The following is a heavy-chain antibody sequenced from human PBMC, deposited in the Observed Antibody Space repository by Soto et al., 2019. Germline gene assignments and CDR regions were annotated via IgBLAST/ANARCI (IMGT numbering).Heavy chain of an antibody. Sequence: SETLSLTCHFSGGSISSSSYYWSWIRQPPGKGLEWIGYIYYSGSTNYNPSLKSRVTISVDTSKNQFSLKLSSVTAADTAVYYCAGDRLLLWFGELLPRPYYYGMDVWGQGTTVTVSS. CDR3: AGDRLLLWFGELLPRPYYYGMDV. D-gene: IGHD3-10*01. CDR2: IYYSGST. J-gene: IGHJ6*02. V-gene: IGHV4-61*01. CDR1: GGSISSSSYY.